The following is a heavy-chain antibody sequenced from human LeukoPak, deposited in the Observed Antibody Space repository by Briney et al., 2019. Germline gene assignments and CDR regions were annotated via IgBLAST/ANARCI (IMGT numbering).Heavy chain of an antibody. J-gene: IGHJ3*02. CDR3: ARDPGLWWPNAAFDI. Sequence: GRSLRLSCAASGFTFSSYGMHWVRQAPGKGLEWVAVIWYDGSNKYYADSVKGRFTISRDNSKNTLYLQMNSLRAEDTAVYYCARDPGLWWPNAAFDIWGQGTMVTVSS. CDR1: GFTFSSYG. V-gene: IGHV3-33*01. D-gene: IGHD2-21*01. CDR2: IWYDGSNK.